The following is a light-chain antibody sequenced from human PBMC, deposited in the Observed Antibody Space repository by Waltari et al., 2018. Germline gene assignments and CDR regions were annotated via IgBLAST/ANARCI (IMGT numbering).Light chain of an antibody. Sequence: QSALTQPASVSGSPGQSIAISCTGTTSDVGGYNYVSWYQQHPGKAPKLLIYDVTNRPSGVSNRFPGSKSGNTASLTISGLQAEDEADYYCSSFRSDHTYVFGSGTEVTVL. CDR2: DVT. V-gene: IGLV2-14*03. CDR3: SSFRSDHTYV. J-gene: IGLJ1*01. CDR1: TSDVGGYNY.